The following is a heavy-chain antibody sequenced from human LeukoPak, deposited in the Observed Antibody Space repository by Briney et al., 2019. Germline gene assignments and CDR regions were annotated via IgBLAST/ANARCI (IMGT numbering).Heavy chain of an antibody. CDR2: ISGSGGST. CDR1: GFTFSSYA. Sequence: GGSLRLSCAASGFTFSSYAMSWVRQAPGKGLEWVSAISGSGGSTYYADSVKGRFTISRDNSKNTLYLQMNSLRAEDTAVYYCAKGYQGSGWYVGDFDYWGQGTLVTVSS. J-gene: IGHJ4*02. CDR3: AKGYQGSGWYVGDFDY. D-gene: IGHD6-19*01. V-gene: IGHV3-23*01.